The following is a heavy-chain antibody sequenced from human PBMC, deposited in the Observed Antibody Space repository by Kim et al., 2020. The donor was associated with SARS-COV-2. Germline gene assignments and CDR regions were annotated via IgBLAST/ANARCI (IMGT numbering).Heavy chain of an antibody. J-gene: IGHJ4*02. Sequence: GGSLRLSCAASGFTFSSYAMSWVRQAPGKGLEWVSAISGSGGSTYYADSVKGRFTISSDNSKNTLYLQMNSLRAEDTAVYYCANSAWSGYEIVSDYWGQGTMVTVSS. V-gene: IGHV3-23*01. CDR1: GFTFSSYA. D-gene: IGHD3-3*01. CDR2: ISGSGGST. CDR3: ANSAWSGYEIVSDY.